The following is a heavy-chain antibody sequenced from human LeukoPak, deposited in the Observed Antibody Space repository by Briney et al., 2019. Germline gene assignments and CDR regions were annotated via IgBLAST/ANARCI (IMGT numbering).Heavy chain of an antibody. V-gene: IGHV3-48*04. Sequence: GGSLRLSCAASGFTFSTYWMNWVRQAPGKGLEWVSYISSSGSTIYYADSVKGRFTISRDNAKNSLYLQMNSLRAEDTAVYYCARIDSGYSYGYDFDYWGQGTLVTVSS. CDR2: ISSSGSTI. J-gene: IGHJ4*02. CDR3: ARIDSGYSYGYDFDY. CDR1: GFTFSTYW. D-gene: IGHD5-18*01.